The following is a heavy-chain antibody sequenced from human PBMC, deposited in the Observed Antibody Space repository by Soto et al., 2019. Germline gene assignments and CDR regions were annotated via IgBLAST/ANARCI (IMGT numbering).Heavy chain of an antibody. CDR1: GVSISSGGYY. CDR3: ARVHRYCSGGSCYLLDY. V-gene: IGHV4-31*03. CDR2: IYNSGGS. J-gene: IGHJ4*02. D-gene: IGHD2-15*01. Sequence: SETLSLTCTVSGVSISSGGYYWSWIRQRPGTGLEWIGFIYNSGGSHYNPSLQSRVTISGDASKNQFSLKVTSVTAADTAVYYCARVHRYCSGGSCYLLDYWGQGALVTVSS.